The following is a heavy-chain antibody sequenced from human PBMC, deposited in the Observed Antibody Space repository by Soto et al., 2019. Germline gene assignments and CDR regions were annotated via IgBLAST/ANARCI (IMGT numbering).Heavy chain of an antibody. CDR3: ARLYSSGWYGPGRY. D-gene: IGHD6-19*01. J-gene: IGHJ4*02. CDR1: DYG. V-gene: IGHV3-20*03. CDR2: INWNGGST. Sequence: DYGMRWVRQAPGKGLEWVSGINWNGGSTGYADSVKGRFTISRDNAKNSLYLQMNSLRAEDTALYYCARLYSSGWYGPGRYWGQGTLVTVSS.